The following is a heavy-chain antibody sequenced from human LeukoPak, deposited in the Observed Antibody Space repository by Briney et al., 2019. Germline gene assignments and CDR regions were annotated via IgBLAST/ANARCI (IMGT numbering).Heavy chain of an antibody. Sequence: GASVKVSCKASGYTFTGYYMHWVRQAPGQGLEWMGWINPNSGGTNYAQKFQGRVTMTRDTSISTAYTELSRLRSDDTAVYYCARGKSTYYYYYYGMDVWGQGTTVTVSS. CDR1: GYTFTGYY. CDR2: INPNSGGT. CDR3: ARGKSTYYYYYYGMDV. V-gene: IGHV1-2*02. J-gene: IGHJ6*02.